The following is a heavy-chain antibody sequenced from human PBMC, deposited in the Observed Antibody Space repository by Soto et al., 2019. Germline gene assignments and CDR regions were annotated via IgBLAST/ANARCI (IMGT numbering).Heavy chain of an antibody. V-gene: IGHV4-30-4*01. D-gene: IGHD4-4*01. CDR2: IYYSGST. CDR3: ACANDFSERFVY. Sequence: PSETLSLTCTVSGGSISSGDFYWSWIRQPPGKGLELNGNIYYSGSTYYNPSLTSRAIMSVDTSLNQFSLKRSALTAADTTVYFCACANDFSERFVYWGPGALVTVSS. J-gene: IGHJ4*02. CDR1: GGSISSGDFY.